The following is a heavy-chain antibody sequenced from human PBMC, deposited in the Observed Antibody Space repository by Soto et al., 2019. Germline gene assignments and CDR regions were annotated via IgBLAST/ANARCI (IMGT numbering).Heavy chain of an antibody. Sequence: GASVKVSCKASGYTFYSHSISWVRQAPGQGLEWMGRISADNGNTNYAQKFRGRVTITADESTSTAYMELSNLRSEDTAVYYCATSRGGISTSCDYWGQGTLVTVSS. CDR3: ATSRGGISTSCDY. J-gene: IGHJ4*02. D-gene: IGHD2-2*01. CDR1: GYTFYSHS. CDR2: ISADNGNT. V-gene: IGHV1-18*01.